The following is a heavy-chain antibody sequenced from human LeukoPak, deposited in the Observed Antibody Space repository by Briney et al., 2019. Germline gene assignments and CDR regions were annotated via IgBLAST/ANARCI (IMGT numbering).Heavy chain of an antibody. CDR2: IYSGGST. D-gene: IGHD3-22*01. Sequence: GGSLRLSCAASGFTVSSNYMSWVRQAPGKGLEWVSVIYSGGSTYYAVSVKGRSTISRDNSKNTLYLQMNSLRAEDTAVYYCAIMHGDYDGGGYWVQWGQGTLVTVSS. V-gene: IGHV3-53*01. J-gene: IGHJ1*01. CDR3: AIMHGDYDGGGYWVQ. CDR1: GFTVSSNY.